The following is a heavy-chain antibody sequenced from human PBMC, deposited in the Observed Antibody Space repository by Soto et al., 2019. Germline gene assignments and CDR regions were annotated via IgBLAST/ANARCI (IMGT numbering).Heavy chain of an antibody. V-gene: IGHV1-46*01. Sequence: ASVKVSCKASGYTFTSYAMHWVRQAPGQGLEWMGIINPSGGSTTYAQKFQGRVTMTRDTSTSTVYMELSSLRSEDTAVYYCARGFSSGWPFGSWGQGTPVTVSS. CDR2: INPSGGST. CDR3: ARGFSSGWPFGS. D-gene: IGHD6-19*01. J-gene: IGHJ4*01. CDR1: GYTFTSYA.